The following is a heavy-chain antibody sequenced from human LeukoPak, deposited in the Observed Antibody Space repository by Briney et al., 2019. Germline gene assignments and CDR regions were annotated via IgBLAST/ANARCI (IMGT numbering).Heavy chain of an antibody. D-gene: IGHD5-18*01. Sequence: PGGSLRLSCAASGFTFSSYGMHWVRQAPGKGLEWVAFIRYDGSNKYYADSVKGRFTISRDNSKNTLYLQMNSLRAEDTAVYYCAKDLLKGYSYGTPFDYWGQGTLVTVSS. CDR1: GFTFSSYG. J-gene: IGHJ4*02. CDR2: IRYDGSNK. V-gene: IGHV3-30*02. CDR3: AKDLLKGYSYGTPFDY.